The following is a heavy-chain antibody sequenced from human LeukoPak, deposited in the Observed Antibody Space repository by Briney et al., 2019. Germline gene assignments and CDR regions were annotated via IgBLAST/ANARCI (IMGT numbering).Heavy chain of an antibody. CDR1: GFTFSNAW. CDR2: IKSEPDGGTT. D-gene: IGHD5-18*01. CDR3: TTDDRGYSYAPRY. J-gene: IGHJ4*02. Sequence: PGGSLRLSCAGSGFTFSNAWMSWVRQAPGKGLVWGVRIKSEPDGGTTDYAAPVKGKFTISRDDSKNTLYLQMNSLRAEDTALYYCTTDDRGYSYAPRYWGQGTLVTVSS. V-gene: IGHV3-15*01.